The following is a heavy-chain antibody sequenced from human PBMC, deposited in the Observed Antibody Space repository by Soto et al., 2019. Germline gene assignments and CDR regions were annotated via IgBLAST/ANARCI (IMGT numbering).Heavy chain of an antibody. V-gene: IGHV1-69*02. CDR3: ARATMVRGVITIDY. Sequence: QVQLVQSGAEVKKPGSSVKVSCKASGGTFSSYTISWVRQAPGQGLEWMGRIIPILGIANYAQKFQGRVTXXAXKXXSTAYMELSSLRSEDTAVYYCARATMVRGVITIDYWGQGTLVTVSS. CDR2: IIPILGIA. CDR1: GGTFSSYT. D-gene: IGHD3-10*01. J-gene: IGHJ4*02.